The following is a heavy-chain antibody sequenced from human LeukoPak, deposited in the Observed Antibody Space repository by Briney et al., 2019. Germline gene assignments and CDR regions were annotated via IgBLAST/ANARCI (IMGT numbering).Heavy chain of an antibody. CDR3: ARDYYDSSGYPWFWNY. Sequence: SGRSLRLSCAASGFTFSSYGMHWVRQAPGKGLEWVAVISYDGSNKYYADSVKGRFTISRDNAKNSLYLQMDSLRAEDTAVYYCARDYYDSSGYPWFWNYWGQGTLVTVSS. CDR1: GFTFSSYG. CDR2: ISYDGSNK. J-gene: IGHJ4*02. V-gene: IGHV3-30*03. D-gene: IGHD3-22*01.